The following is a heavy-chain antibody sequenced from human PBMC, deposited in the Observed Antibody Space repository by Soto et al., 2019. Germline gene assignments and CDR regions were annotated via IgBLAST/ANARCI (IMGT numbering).Heavy chain of an antibody. CDR2: ISSGGAST. V-gene: IGHV3-23*01. Sequence: EVQLLESGGGLVQPGGSLRLSCAASGFPFSSYAMSWVRQAPGKGLEWVSGISSGGASTYYADSVKGRFTVSRDKSKNTLFLQMNRLRAEDTALYYCARIPPASSSYDITSFQWYFDIWGRGTLVTVSS. CDR3: ARIPPASSSYDITSFQWYFDI. CDR1: GFPFSSYA. D-gene: IGHD3-10*01. J-gene: IGHJ2*01.